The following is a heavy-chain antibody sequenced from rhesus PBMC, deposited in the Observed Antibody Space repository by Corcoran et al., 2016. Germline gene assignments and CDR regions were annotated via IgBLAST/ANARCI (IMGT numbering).Heavy chain of an antibody. CDR2: IYGRGGST. Sequence: QVQLQESGPGLVKPSETLSLTCAVSGGSISGYYWSWIRQPPGKGLEGIGRIYGRGGSTDYNRSLMRRVTISTDTSKNQCSLKLSSVTAEDTAVYYCAKEVDCSGTYCQKFDVWGPGVLVTVSS. V-gene: IGHV4-160*01. D-gene: IGHD2-15*01. CDR1: GGSISGYY. J-gene: IGHJ5-1*01. CDR3: AKEVDCSGTYCQKFDV.